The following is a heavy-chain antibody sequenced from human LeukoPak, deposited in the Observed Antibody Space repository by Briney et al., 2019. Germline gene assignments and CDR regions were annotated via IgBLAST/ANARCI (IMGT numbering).Heavy chain of an antibody. Sequence: SVKVSCKASGGTFGSYAISWVRQAPGQGLEWMGGIIPIFGTANYAQKFQGRVTITADESTSTAYMELSSLRSEDTAVYYCARDGYYDSSGYYGDNYFDYWGQGTLVTVSS. D-gene: IGHD3-22*01. CDR1: GGTFGSYA. V-gene: IGHV1-69*13. CDR2: IIPIFGTA. CDR3: ARDGYYDSSGYYGDNYFDY. J-gene: IGHJ4*02.